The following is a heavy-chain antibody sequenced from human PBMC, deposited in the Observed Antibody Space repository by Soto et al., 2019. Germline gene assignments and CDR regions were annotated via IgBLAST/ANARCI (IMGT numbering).Heavy chain of an antibody. D-gene: IGHD5-12*01. CDR3: ARPIVATINDAFDI. CDR2: IWYDGSNK. Sequence: GGSLRLSCAASGFTFSSYGMHWVRQAPGKGLEWVAVIWYDGSNKYYADSVKGRFTISRDNSKNTLYLQMNSLRAEDTAVYYCARPIVATINDAFDIWGQGTMVTVSS. CDR1: GFTFSSYG. J-gene: IGHJ3*02. V-gene: IGHV3-33*01.